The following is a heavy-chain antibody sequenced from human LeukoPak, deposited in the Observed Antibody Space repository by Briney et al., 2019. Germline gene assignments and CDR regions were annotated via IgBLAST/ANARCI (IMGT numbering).Heavy chain of an antibody. CDR1: GASLSSFY. D-gene: IGHD2-21*01. CDR3: ARVRCEANWYFDL. CDR2: IYTSGST. V-gene: IGHV4-4*07. J-gene: IGHJ2*01. Sequence: SETLSLTCTVSGASLSSFYWSWIRQPAGNGLEWIGHIYTSGSTNYSPSLTSRVTMSVDTSKNQFSLKLSSVTAADTAVYYCARVRCEANWYFDLWGRGTLVTVSS.